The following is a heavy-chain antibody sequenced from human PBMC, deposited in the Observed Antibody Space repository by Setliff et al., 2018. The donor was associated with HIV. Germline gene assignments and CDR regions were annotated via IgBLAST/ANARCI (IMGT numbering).Heavy chain of an antibody. CDR2: IVPILGIA. J-gene: IGHJ4*02. V-gene: IGHV1-69*10. Sequence: SVKVSCKASGGTFTTSAIGWVRQAPGQGLEWMGAIVPILGIANSAQKFQGRVTMTTDTSTNTAYMELRSLRSDDTAVYYCARRGRHAAPGITYYLDYWGQGTLVTVSS. CDR3: ARRGRHAAPGITYYLDY. D-gene: IGHD6-13*01. CDR1: GGTFTTSA.